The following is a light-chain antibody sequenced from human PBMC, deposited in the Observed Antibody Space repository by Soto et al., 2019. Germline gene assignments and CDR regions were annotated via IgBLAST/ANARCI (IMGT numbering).Light chain of an antibody. V-gene: IGLV1-51*01. CDR1: SSNIGNNY. CDR3: GTWDSSLSAVV. Sequence: QSVLTQPPSVSAAPGQKVTISCSESSSNIGNNYVSWYQQLPGTAPKLLIYDNNKRPSGIPDRFSGSKSGTSATLGITGLPTGDEADYYCGTWDSSLSAVVFGGGTQLTVL. J-gene: IGLJ2*01. CDR2: DNN.